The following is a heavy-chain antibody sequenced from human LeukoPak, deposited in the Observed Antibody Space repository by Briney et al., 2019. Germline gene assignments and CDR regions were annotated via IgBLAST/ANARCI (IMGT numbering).Heavy chain of an antibody. V-gene: IGHV3-7*01. Sequence: GGSLRLSCAASGFTFDDYGMSWVRQAPGKGLEWVANIKQDGREKYYVGSVKGRFTISRDNAKNSLYLQMNSLRAEDTAVYYCARGRYFVYWGQGDLVTVSS. J-gene: IGHJ4*02. D-gene: IGHD3-9*01. CDR3: ARGRYFVY. CDR1: GFTFDDYG. CDR2: IKQDGREK.